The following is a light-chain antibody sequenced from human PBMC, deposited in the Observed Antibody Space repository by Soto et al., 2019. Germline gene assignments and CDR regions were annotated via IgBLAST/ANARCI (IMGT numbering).Light chain of an antibody. CDR3: QQRSNWWT. CDR1: PSVSSY. J-gene: IGKJ1*01. Sequence: EIVLTQSPATLSLSPGERATLSCRASPSVSSYLAWYQQKPGQAPRLLIYDASNRATGIPARFSGSGSGTDFTLTISSLEPEDFAVYYCQQRSNWWTFGQGTKVEIE. V-gene: IGKV3-11*01. CDR2: DAS.